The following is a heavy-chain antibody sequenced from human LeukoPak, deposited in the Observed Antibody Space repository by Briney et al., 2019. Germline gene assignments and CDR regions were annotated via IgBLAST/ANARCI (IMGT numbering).Heavy chain of an antibody. V-gene: IGHV3-21*01. D-gene: IGHD6-19*01. J-gene: IGHJ4*02. Sequence: GGSLRLSCAASGFTFSSYSMHWVRQAPGKGLEWVSSISSSSSYIYYADSVKGRFTISRDNAKNSLYLQMNSLRAEDTAVYYCARVFSSGWTVDYWGQGTLVTVSS. CDR2: ISSSSSYI. CDR3: ARVFSSGWTVDY. CDR1: GFTFSSYS.